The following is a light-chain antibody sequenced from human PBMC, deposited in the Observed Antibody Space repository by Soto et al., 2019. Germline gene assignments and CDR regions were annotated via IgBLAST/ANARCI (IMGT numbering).Light chain of an antibody. J-gene: IGKJ1*01. Sequence: AIRMTQSPSSLSSSTVERVTITCRSSQGISSYLAWYQQKPGKDPKLLIYAASTLQSGVPSRFSGSGSGTDFTLTISCLQSEDFATYYCQQYYSYPQTFGQGTKVDIK. CDR2: AAS. CDR3: QQYYSYPQT. V-gene: IGKV1-8*01. CDR1: QGISSY.